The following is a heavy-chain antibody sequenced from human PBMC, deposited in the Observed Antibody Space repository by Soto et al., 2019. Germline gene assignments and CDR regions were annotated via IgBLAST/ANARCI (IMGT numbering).Heavy chain of an antibody. CDR1: GGSISSYY. J-gene: IGHJ4*02. CDR3: ARDRDSGYNDY. Sequence: SETLSLTCTVSGGSISSYYWSWIRQPPGKGLEWIGYIYYSGSTNYNPSLKSRVTISVDTSKNQFSLKLSSVTAADTAVYYCARDRDSGYNDYWGQGTLVTVSS. V-gene: IGHV4-59*01. CDR2: IYYSGST. D-gene: IGHD3-22*01.